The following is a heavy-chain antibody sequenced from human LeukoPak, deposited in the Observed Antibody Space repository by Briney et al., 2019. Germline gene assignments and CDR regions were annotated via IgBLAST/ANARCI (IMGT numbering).Heavy chain of an antibody. CDR2: IYSGGST. CDR3: ARGERLYNFDY. V-gene: IGHV3-53*01. D-gene: IGHD1-14*01. J-gene: IGHJ4*02. Sequence: GGSLRLSCAASGFTVSSNYMSWVRQAPGKGLEWVSVIYSGGSTYYADSVKGRFTISRDNSKDTLFLQMNSLRAEDTAVYYCARGERLYNFDYWGQGTLVTVSS. CDR1: GFTVSSNY.